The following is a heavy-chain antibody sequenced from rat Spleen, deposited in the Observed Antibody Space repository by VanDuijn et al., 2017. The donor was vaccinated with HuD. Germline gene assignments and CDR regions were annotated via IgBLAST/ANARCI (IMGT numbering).Heavy chain of an antibody. CDR3: TRGLHYGSPTFAY. CDR1: GFTFSDYY. CDR2: ITDTGGYT. V-gene: IGHV5-20*01. Sequence: EVQLVESDGGLVQPGRSLKLSCAASGFTFSDYYMAWVRQAPAKGLEWVASITDTGGYTYYPDSEKGRFTISRDNAKSTLYLQMNSLRSEDTATYYCTRGLHYGSPTFAYWGQGTLVTVSS. D-gene: IGHD1-3*01. J-gene: IGHJ3*01.